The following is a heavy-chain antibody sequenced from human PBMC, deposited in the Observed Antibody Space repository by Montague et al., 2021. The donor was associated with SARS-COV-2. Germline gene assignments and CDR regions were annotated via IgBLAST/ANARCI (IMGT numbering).Heavy chain of an antibody. Sequence: SETLSLTCTVSGASVGSSDWGWIRQSPGKGLEWIGYFYSVGSTDYNPSLKSRATISIDTSKNQFSLKVRSVTAADTAVYYCARESMTADAFDFWGQGTMVTVSS. CDR2: FYSVGST. CDR3: ARESMTADAFDF. J-gene: IGHJ3*01. D-gene: IGHD5-18*01. V-gene: IGHV4-59*02. CDR1: GASVGSSD.